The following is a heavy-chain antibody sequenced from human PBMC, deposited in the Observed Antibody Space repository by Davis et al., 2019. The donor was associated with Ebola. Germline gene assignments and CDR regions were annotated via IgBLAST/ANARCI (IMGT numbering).Heavy chain of an antibody. CDR1: GFTFSNAW. D-gene: IGHD3-9*01. Sequence: PGGSLRLSCAASGFTFSNAWMNWVRQAPGKGLEWVAVIWYDGSNKYYADSVKGRFTISRDNSKNTLYLQMNSLRAEDTAVYYCARSALRYFDWFVYGMDVWGQGTTVTVSS. V-gene: IGHV3-33*08. CDR3: ARSALRYFDWFVYGMDV. CDR2: IWYDGSNK. J-gene: IGHJ6*02.